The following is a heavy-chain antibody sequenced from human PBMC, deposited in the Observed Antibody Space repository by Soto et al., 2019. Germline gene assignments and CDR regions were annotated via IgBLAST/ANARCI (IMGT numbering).Heavy chain of an antibody. Sequence: SETLSLTCAVSGGSISSSNWWSWVRQPPGKGLEWIGEIYHSGSTNYNPSLKSRVTISVDKSKNQFSLKLSSVTAADTAVYYCARDLWGVATMGGYYGMDVWGQGTTVTVSS. CDR3: ARDLWGVATMGGYYGMDV. D-gene: IGHD5-12*01. CDR2: IYHSGST. CDR1: GGSISSSNW. V-gene: IGHV4-4*02. J-gene: IGHJ6*02.